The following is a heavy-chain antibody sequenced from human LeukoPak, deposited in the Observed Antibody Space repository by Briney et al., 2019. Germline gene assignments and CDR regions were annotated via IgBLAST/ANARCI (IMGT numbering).Heavy chain of an antibody. V-gene: IGHV3-53*01. CDR1: GFTVSTND. D-gene: IGHD1-26*01. Sequence: PGGSLRLSCAASGFTVSTNDMSWVRQAPGKGLDWVSAIYSGDTTYYADSVKGRFTISRDNSKNALYLQMNSLRAEDTAVYYCAKNTSGSYFDHWGQGTLVTVSS. CDR2: IYSGDTT. CDR3: AKNTSGSYFDH. J-gene: IGHJ4*02.